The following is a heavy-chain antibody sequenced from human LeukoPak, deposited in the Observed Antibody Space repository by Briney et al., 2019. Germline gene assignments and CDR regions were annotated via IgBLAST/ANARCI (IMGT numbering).Heavy chain of an antibody. CDR1: GFTFSAHD. CDR3: VREKYYYGSGLPHYGMDV. D-gene: IGHD3-10*01. CDR2: IGIAGDT. J-gene: IGHJ6*02. V-gene: IGHV3-13*01. Sequence: GGSLRLSCAASGFTFSAHDMHWVRQATGKGLEWVSAIGIAGDTYYPGSVKGRFPISRENAKDSLYPQMNSLRAGDTAVYYCVREKYYYGSGLPHYGMDVWGQGTTVTVSS.